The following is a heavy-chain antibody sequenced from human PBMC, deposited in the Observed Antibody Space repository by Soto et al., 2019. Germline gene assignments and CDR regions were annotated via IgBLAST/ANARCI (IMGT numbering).Heavy chain of an antibody. CDR2: IYCSGST. Sequence: SETLSLTCTVSGGSISSGDYYWSWIRQPPGKGLEWIGYIYCSGSTYYNPSLKSRVTISVDTSKNQSSLKLSSVTAADTAVYYCARDSPDCSGGSCYSHAHYYGMDVWGQGTTVTVSS. V-gene: IGHV4-30-4*01. CDR3: ARDSPDCSGGSCYSHAHYYGMDV. CDR1: GGSISSGDYY. D-gene: IGHD2-15*01. J-gene: IGHJ6*02.